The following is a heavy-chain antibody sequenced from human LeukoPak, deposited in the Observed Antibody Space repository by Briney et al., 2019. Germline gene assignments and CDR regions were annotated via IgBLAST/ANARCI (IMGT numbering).Heavy chain of an antibody. D-gene: IGHD6-13*01. V-gene: IGHV4-34*01. J-gene: IGHJ4*02. CDR3: ATTGYSSSWTRRPPYYFDY. Sequence: SETLFLTCAVYGGSFSGYYWSWIRQPPGKGLEWIGEINHSGSTNYNPPLKSRVTISVDTSKNQFSLKLSSVTAADTAVYYCATTGYSSSWTRRPPYYFDYWGQGTLVTVSS. CDR1: GGSFSGYY. CDR2: INHSGST.